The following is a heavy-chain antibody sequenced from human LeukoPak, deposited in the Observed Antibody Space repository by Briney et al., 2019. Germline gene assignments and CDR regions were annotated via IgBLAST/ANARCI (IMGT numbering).Heavy chain of an antibody. CDR3: ARGRRLRAKNWFDP. CDR2: MNPNSGNT. V-gene: IGHV1-8*01. D-gene: IGHD3-22*01. CDR1: GYTFTSYD. Sequence: ASVKVSCKASGYTFTSYDINWVRQATGQGLEWMGWMNPNSGNTGYAQKFQGRVTMTRNTSISTAYMELSSLRSEDTAVYYCARGRRLRAKNWFDPWGQGTLVTVSS. J-gene: IGHJ5*02.